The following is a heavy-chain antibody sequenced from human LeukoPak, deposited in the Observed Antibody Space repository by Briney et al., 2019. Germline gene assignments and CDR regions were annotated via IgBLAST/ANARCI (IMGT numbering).Heavy chain of an antibody. CDR3: AREKYCSGGSCLDY. V-gene: IGHV4-34*01. CDR1: GGSFSGYY. Sequence: PSETLSLTCAVYGGSFSGYYWSWIRQPPGKGLEWIGEINHSGSTNYNPSLKSRVTISVDTSKNQFSLKLSSVTCADTAVYYCAREKYCSGGSCLDYWGQGTLVTVSS. CDR2: INHSGST. D-gene: IGHD2-15*01. J-gene: IGHJ4*02.